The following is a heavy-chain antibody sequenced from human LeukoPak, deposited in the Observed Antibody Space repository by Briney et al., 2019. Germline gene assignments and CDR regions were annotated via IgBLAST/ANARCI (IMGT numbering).Heavy chain of an antibody. CDR1: GFTFSSYS. V-gene: IGHV3-21*01. CDR2: ISSSSYI. J-gene: IGHJ6*02. D-gene: IGHD1-20*01. CDR3: ARITSSPLGYYYGMDV. Sequence: GGSLRLSCAASGFTFSSYSMNWVRQAPGKGLEWVSSISSSSYIYYADSVKGRFTISRDNAKNSLYLQMNSLRAEDTAVYYCARITSSPLGYYYGMDVWGQGTTVTVSS.